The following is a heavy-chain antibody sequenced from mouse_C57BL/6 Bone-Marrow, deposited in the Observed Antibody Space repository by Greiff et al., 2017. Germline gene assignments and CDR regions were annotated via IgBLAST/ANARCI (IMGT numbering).Heavy chain of an antibody. Sequence: VQLQQSGAELVRPGASVKLSCTASGFNIKDDYMHWVKQRPEQGLEWIGWIDPENGDTEYASKFQGTATITADTSSNTAYLQLSSLTSEDTAVYYCTTSGSSPCFDVWGTGTTVTVSS. CDR2: IDPENGDT. CDR1: GFNIKDDY. V-gene: IGHV14-4*01. D-gene: IGHD1-1*01. J-gene: IGHJ1*03. CDR3: TTSGSSPCFDV.